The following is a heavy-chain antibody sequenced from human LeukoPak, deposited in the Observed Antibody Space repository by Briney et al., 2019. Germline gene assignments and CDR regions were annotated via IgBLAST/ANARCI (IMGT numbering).Heavy chain of an antibody. CDR3: ARQADYNIVTGYYKGHLDY. CDR1: GYSFTTYW. CDR2: IYPGDSDT. Sequence: GESLKISCKGSGYSFTTYWIAWARQVPGKGLEWMGIIYPGDSDTRSSPSFQGQVTISADKSINTAYLQWSSLKASGTAMYYCARQADYNIVTGYYKGHLDYWGQGTLVTVSS. J-gene: IGHJ4*02. D-gene: IGHD3-9*01. V-gene: IGHV5-51*01.